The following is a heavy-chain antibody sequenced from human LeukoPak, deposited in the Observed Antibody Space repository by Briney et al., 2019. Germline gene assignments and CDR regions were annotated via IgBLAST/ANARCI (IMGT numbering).Heavy chain of an antibody. Sequence: ASVKVSCKASGYTFTNYVISWVRQAPGQGLEWMGWISAYSGNTKYVQKFQGRVTMTTDTSTSTAYMEVRSLTFDDTAVYYCARGLRGDPNWLDPWGQGTLVSVSS. V-gene: IGHV1-18*01. CDR2: ISAYSGNT. J-gene: IGHJ5*02. CDR1: GYTFTNYV. CDR3: ARGLRGDPNWLDP. D-gene: IGHD3-10*01.